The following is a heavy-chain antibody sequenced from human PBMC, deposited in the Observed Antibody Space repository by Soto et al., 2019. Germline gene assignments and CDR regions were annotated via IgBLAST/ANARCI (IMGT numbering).Heavy chain of an antibody. D-gene: IGHD5-18*01. V-gene: IGHV3-30*03. Sequence: GGSLRLSCAASGFTFSSYGMHWVRQAPGKGLEWVAVISYDGTNKYYADSVKGRFTISRDNSKNTLYLQMNSLRAEDTAVYYCVSNGRGNSYGAIDCWGQGTLVTVSS. CDR1: GFTFSSYG. CDR3: VSNGRGNSYGAIDC. CDR2: ISYDGTNK. J-gene: IGHJ4*02.